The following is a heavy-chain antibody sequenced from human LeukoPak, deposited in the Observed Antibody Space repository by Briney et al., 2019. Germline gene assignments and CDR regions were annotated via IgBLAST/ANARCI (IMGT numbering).Heavy chain of an antibody. V-gene: IGHV7-4-1*02. J-gene: IGHJ4*02. CDR2: INTNNGNP. CDR1: GYIFSRYA. CDR3: GRDANIDF. Sequence: ASVKVSCKASGYIFSRYAIHWVRQAPGQGLEWMGWINTNNGNPTYAQGFKGRLVSFLDTSANTAFLQINSLKADDTAIYYCGRDANIDFWGQGTLVTVSS.